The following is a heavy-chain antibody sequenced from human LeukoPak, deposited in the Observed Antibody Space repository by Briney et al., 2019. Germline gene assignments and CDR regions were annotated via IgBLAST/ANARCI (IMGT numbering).Heavy chain of an antibody. Sequence: GGSLRLSCAASGFTFSDYYMSWIRQAPGKGLEWVALIWYDGNNKYYADSVKGRFTISRDNSKNTLYLQMNSLRDEDTAVYYCARGLTPDFDYWGQGTLVTVSP. CDR1: GFTFSDYY. V-gene: IGHV3-33*08. CDR3: ARGLTPDFDY. J-gene: IGHJ4*02. CDR2: IWYDGNNK. D-gene: IGHD2-15*01.